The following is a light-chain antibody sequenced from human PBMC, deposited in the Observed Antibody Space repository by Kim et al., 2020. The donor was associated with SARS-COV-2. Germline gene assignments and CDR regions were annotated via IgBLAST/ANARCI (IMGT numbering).Light chain of an antibody. CDR3: NFRDSRDVV. J-gene: IGLJ2*01. CDR1: SLRSYH. CDR2: DKN. Sequence: SSELTQDPAVSVALGQTVRITCQGDSLRSYHARWYQQKPGQAPVLVMYDKNNRPSGIPDRFSGSRSGNTASLTITGAQAEDEADYYCNFRDSRDVVFGGGTQLTVL. V-gene: IGLV3-19*01.